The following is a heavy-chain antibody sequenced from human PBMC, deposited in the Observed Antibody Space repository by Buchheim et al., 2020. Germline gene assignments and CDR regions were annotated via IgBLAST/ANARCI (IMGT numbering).Heavy chain of an antibody. CDR2: IKYDGSEK. D-gene: IGHD6-25*01. CDR3: AKGGGAFGP. Sequence: EAQLVESGGGLVQPGGSLRLSCAASGLPFSSYWMSWVRQSPGKGLEWVANIKYDGSEKYYVDSVKGRFTIYRDNAKNSLYLQMNSLRAEDTAIYYCAKGGGAFGPWGQGT. J-gene: IGHJ5*02. V-gene: IGHV3-7*05. CDR1: GLPFSSYW.